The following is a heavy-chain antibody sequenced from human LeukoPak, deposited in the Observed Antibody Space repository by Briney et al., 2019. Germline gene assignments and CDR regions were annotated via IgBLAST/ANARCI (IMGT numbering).Heavy chain of an antibody. CDR3: ARGKNWFNP. J-gene: IGHJ5*02. Sequence: PGGSLRLSCVASGFTFSSYWMSWVCQAPGKGLEWVANIKEDGSEKYYVDSVKGRFTISRDNAKNSLYLQMNSLRADDMAVYYCARGKNWFNPWGQGTLVTVSS. CDR1: GFTFSSYW. CDR2: IKEDGSEK. V-gene: IGHV3-7*01.